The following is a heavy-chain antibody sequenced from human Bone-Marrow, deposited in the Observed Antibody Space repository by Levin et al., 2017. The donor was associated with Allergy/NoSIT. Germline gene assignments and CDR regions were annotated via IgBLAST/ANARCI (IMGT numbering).Heavy chain of an antibody. D-gene: IGHD3-16*02. CDR3: TSLGGGGVIGNYYYYMDV. J-gene: IGHJ6*03. Sequence: GGSLRLSCAASGFTFSGSAMHWVRQASGKGLEWVGRIRSKANSYATAYAASVKGRFTISRDDSKNTAYLQMNSLKTEDTAVYYCTSLGGGGVIGNYYYYMDVWGKGTTVTVSS. CDR2: IRSKANSYAT. V-gene: IGHV3-73*01. CDR1: GFTFSGSA.